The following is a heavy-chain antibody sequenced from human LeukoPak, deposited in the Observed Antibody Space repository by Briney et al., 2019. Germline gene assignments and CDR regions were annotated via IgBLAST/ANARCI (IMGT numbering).Heavy chain of an antibody. CDR3: AKEMGYDFWSGYYLY. J-gene: IGHJ4*02. CDR1: GITFSSYA. V-gene: IGHV3-23*01. Sequence: GGSLRLSCAASGITFSSYAMSWVRQAPGKGLEWVSAISGSGGSTYYADSVKGRFTISRDNSKNTLYLQMNSLRAEDTAVYYCAKEMGYDFWSGYYLYWGQGTLVTVSS. CDR2: ISGSGGST. D-gene: IGHD3-3*01.